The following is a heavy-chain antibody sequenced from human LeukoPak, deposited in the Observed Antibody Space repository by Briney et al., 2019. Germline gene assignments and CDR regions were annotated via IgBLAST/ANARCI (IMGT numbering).Heavy chain of an antibody. J-gene: IGHJ4*02. V-gene: IGHV3-11*03. CDR2: ISSSSSYT. Sequence: GGSLRLSCAASGFTFSDYYMSWIRQAPGKGLEWVSYISSSSSYTNYADSVKGRFTIFRDNAKNSLYLQMNSLRAEDTAVYYCARPLSYYYDSSGPQGYWGQGTLVTVSS. CDR3: ARPLSYYYDSSGPQGY. CDR1: GFTFSDYY. D-gene: IGHD3-22*01.